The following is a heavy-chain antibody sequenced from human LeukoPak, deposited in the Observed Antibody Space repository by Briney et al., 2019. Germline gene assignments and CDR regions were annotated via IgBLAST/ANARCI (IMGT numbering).Heavy chain of an antibody. V-gene: IGHV4-34*01. Sequence: SETLSLTCAVYGGSFSGYYWSWIRQPPGKGLEWIGEINHSGSTNYNPSLKSRVTISVDTSKNQFSLKLSSVTAADTAVYYCALTTVPPRDYWGQGTLVTVSS. CDR3: ALTTVPPRDY. D-gene: IGHD4-17*01. CDR1: GGSFSGYY. CDR2: INHSGST. J-gene: IGHJ4*02.